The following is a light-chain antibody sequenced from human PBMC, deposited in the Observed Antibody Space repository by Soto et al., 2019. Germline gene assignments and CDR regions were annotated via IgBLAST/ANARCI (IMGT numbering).Light chain of an antibody. CDR2: DAS. V-gene: IGKV3-11*01. J-gene: IGKJ4*01. CDR1: QSVSSY. Sequence: EIVFTQSPATVSLSPWERATLSCRASQSVSSYLAWYQQKPGQAPRLFIYDASNRATGIPARFSGSGSGTDFTLTISSLEPEDFEVYYCQQRTNWLTFGGGTKLDIK. CDR3: QQRTNWLT.